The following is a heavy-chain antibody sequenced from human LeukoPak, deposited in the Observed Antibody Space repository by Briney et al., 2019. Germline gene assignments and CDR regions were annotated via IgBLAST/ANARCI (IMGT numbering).Heavy chain of an antibody. CDR1: GGSISSGGYY. V-gene: IGHV4-31*03. CDR2: IYYSGST. Sequence: ASETLSLTCTVSGGSISSGGYYWSWLRQHPGKGLEWIGYIYYSGSTYYNPSLKSRVTISVDTSKNQFSLKLSSVTAADTAVYYCARAAYCSSTSCYTPWYYYYYMDVWGKGTTVTVSS. D-gene: IGHD2-2*02. J-gene: IGHJ6*03. CDR3: ARAAYCSSTSCYTPWYYYYYMDV.